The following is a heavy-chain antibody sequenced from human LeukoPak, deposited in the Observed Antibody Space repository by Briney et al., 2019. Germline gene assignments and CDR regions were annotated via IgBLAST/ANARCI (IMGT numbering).Heavy chain of an antibody. CDR3: ARALMVRGVINWFDP. D-gene: IGHD3-10*01. CDR2: IYTSGST. V-gene: IGHV4-4*07. CDR1: GGSISSYY. J-gene: IGHJ5*02. Sequence: SETLSLTCTVSGGSISSYYWSWIRQPAGKGLEWIGRIYTSGSTNYNPSLKSRVTMSVDTSKNQFSLKLSSVTAADTAVYYCARALMVRGVINWFDPWGQGTLVTVSS.